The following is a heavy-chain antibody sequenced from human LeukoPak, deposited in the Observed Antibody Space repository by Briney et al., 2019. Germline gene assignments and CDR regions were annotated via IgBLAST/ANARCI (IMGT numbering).Heavy chain of an antibody. CDR3: ASHDCSSTSCYAPSVLDV. D-gene: IGHD2-2*01. Sequence: GESLKISCKGSGYSFTSYWSGWVRQMPGKGLEWMGIIYPGDSDTRYSPSFQGQVTISADKSISTAYLQWSSLKASDTAMYYRASHDCSSTSCYAPSVLDVWGKGTTVTVSS. CDR1: GYSFTSYW. CDR2: IYPGDSDT. J-gene: IGHJ6*04. V-gene: IGHV5-51*01.